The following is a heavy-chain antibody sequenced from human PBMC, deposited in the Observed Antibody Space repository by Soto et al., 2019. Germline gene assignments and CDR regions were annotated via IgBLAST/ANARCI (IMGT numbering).Heavy chain of an antibody. CDR2: IYTSGST. CDR3: ASGSLTYYDSSGYMY. Sequence: SETLSLTCTVSGGSISGYYWSWIRQPAGKGLEWIGRIYTSGSTNYNPSLKSRVTMSVDTSKNQFSLKLSSVTAADTAVYYCASGSLTYYDSSGYMYWGRGTLVTVSS. V-gene: IGHV4-4*07. CDR1: GGSISGYY. D-gene: IGHD3-22*01. J-gene: IGHJ4*02.